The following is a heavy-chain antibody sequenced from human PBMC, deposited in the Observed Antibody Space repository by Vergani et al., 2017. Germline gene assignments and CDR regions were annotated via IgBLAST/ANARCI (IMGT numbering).Heavy chain of an antibody. CDR1: GYTFTSYY. D-gene: IGHD3-10*01. CDR3: ARALLQWVRGALSNDYCMDV. Sequence: QVQLVQSGAEVKKPGASVKVSCKASGYTFTSYYMHWVRQAPGQGLEWMGIINPSGGSTSYAQKFQGRVTMTRDTSTSTVYMELSRLRSEDTAVYYCARALLQWVRGALSNDYCMDVWGQGTTVTVSS. CDR2: INPSGGST. J-gene: IGHJ6*02. V-gene: IGHV1-46*03.